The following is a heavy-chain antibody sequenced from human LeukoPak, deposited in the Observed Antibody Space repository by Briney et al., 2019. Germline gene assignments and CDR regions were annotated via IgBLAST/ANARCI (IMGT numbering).Heavy chain of an antibody. D-gene: IGHD3-10*01. Sequence: ASVKVSCKASGYTFTGYYMHWVRQAPGQGREWMGWINPNSGGTNYAQKFQGRVTMTRDTSISTAYMELSRLRSDDTAVYYCARSPFRYNFYGSSFDYWGQGTLVTVSS. CDR2: INPNSGGT. CDR1: GYTFTGYY. CDR3: ARSPFRYNFYGSSFDY. V-gene: IGHV1-2*02. J-gene: IGHJ4*02.